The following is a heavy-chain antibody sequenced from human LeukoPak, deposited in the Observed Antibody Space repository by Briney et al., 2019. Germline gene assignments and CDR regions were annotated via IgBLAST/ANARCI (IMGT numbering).Heavy chain of an antibody. CDR2: IKSKVDGGTT. Sequence: GGSLRLSCAASGFTFRTYAMSWVRQAPGKGLEWVGRIKSKVDGGTTDYAAPVKGRFTISRDDPKNTVYLQMNSLKTEDTAVYYCSTGGYYEDYWGQGTLVTVSS. CDR1: GFTFRTYA. J-gene: IGHJ4*02. CDR3: STGGYYEDY. V-gene: IGHV3-15*01. D-gene: IGHD3-22*01.